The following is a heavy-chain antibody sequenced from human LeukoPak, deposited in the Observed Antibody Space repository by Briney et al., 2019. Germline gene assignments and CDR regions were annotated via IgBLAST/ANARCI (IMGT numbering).Heavy chain of an antibody. CDR3: ARTAAGTALYYFDY. J-gene: IGHJ4*02. D-gene: IGHD6-13*01. CDR1: GFTVSTNY. Sequence: GSLRLSCAASGFTVSTNYWSWIRQPPGKGLEWIGYIYYSGSTNYNPSLKSRVTISVDTSKNQFSLKLSSVTAADTAVYYCARTAAGTALYYFDYWGQGTLVTVSS. CDR2: IYYSGST. V-gene: IGHV4-59*02.